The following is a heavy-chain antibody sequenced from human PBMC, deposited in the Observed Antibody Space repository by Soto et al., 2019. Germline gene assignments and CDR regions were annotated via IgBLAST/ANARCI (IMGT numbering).Heavy chain of an antibody. Sequence: SETLSLTCAVYGGSFSGYYWSWIRQPPGKGLEWIGEINHSGSTNYNPSLKSRVTISVDTSKNQFSLKLSSVTAADTAVYYCALENGTTFGEYNWFDPWGQGTLVTVSS. J-gene: IGHJ5*02. CDR1: GGSFSGYY. CDR2: INHSGST. CDR3: ALENGTTFGEYNWFDP. V-gene: IGHV4-34*01. D-gene: IGHD1-1*01.